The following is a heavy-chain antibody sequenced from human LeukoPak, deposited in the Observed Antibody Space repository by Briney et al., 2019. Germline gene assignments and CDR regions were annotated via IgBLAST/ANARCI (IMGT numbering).Heavy chain of an antibody. Sequence: SETLSLTCTVSGASIGSYYWSWIRQPPGKELEWISYISPTGYTLHTPSLKSRVTISRDTSENRFSLILNSVTVADTAVYYCTRHDVVPVIGHGMAVWGQGTTVTVSS. D-gene: IGHD2-2*01. CDR1: GASIGSYY. CDR3: TRHDVVPVIGHGMAV. J-gene: IGHJ6*02. CDR2: ISPTGYT. V-gene: IGHV4-59*08.